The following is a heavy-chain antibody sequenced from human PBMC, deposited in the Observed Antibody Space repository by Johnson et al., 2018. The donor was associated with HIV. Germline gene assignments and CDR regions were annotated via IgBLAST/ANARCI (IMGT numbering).Heavy chain of an antibody. CDR1: GFTVSSNY. Sequence: VQLVESGGGLIQPGGSLRLSCAASGFTVSSNYRNWVRQAPGKGLEWVSLIYSGGSTNYADSVKGRFTISRDNSKNTLYLQMNRLRAEDTALYYCGRVESGSSAFDIVGQGTMVTVSS. CDR3: GRVESGSSAFDI. D-gene: IGHD1-26*01. CDR2: IYSGGST. J-gene: IGHJ3*02. V-gene: IGHV3-53*01.